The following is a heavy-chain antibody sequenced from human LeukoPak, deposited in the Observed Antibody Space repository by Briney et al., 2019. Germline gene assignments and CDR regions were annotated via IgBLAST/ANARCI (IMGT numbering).Heavy chain of an antibody. V-gene: IGHV4-4*07. D-gene: IGHD3-9*01. CDR1: RGSIRSYY. CDR3: ARGLRYFDPPDY. Sequence: SETLSLTCTVSRGSIRSYYWTWIRQPAGKELEWIGRIYSSGSTNYNPSLESRLTISVDMSKSQISLKMTSVTAADTAVYYCARGLRYFDPPDYWGQGKLVIVSS. J-gene: IGHJ4*02. CDR2: IYSSGST.